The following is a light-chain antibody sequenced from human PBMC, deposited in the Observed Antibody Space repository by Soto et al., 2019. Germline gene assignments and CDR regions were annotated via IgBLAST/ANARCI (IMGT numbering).Light chain of an antibody. Sequence: IMMTQCSVSLSLSPGDRATLSCTASDAIXSYLLWYHRKSGQDPRFVTYGASKRATGIPDRFSGSGSETDFTLTISSLEPEYLGVYYCLHRINWPRTFGQGTRLEI. V-gene: IGKV3-11*01. CDR1: DAIXSY. CDR3: LHRINWPRT. J-gene: IGKJ5*01. CDR2: GAS.